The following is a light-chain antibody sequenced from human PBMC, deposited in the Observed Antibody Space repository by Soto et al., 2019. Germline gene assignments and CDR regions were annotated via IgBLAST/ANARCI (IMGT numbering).Light chain of an antibody. CDR2: DAY. Sequence: IQMTQSPSTLSASVGDTVTITCRASQTISVSLAWYRQKPGKAPNLLIYDAYTLQEGVPSRFSGSGSGTEFTLTVTRLQPDDFATYFCQQYDKYSTFGHGTKVDVK. V-gene: IGKV1-5*01. CDR1: QTISVS. J-gene: IGKJ1*01. CDR3: QQYDKYST.